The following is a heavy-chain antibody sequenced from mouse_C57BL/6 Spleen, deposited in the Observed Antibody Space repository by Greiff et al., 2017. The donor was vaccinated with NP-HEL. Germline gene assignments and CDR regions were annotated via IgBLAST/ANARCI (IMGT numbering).Heavy chain of an antibody. CDR2: INPGSGGT. CDR1: GYAFTNYL. CDR3: ARGTTVHWYFDV. Sequence: VQLQQSGAELVRPGTSVKVSCKASGYAFTNYLIEWVKQRPGQGLEWIGVINPGSGGTNYNEKFKGKATLTADKSSSTAYMQLSSLTSEDSAVYCCARGTTVHWYFDVWGTGTTVTVSS. J-gene: IGHJ1*03. D-gene: IGHD1-1*01. V-gene: IGHV1-54*01.